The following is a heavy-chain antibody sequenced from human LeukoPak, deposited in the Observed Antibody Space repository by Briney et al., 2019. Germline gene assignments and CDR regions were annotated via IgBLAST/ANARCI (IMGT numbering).Heavy chain of an antibody. CDR1: GFTFSSYA. Sequence: GGSLRLSCAASGFTFSSYAMSWVRQAPGKGLEWVSVIYSGGDTFYADSVKGRFTISRDNSKNILYLQMNNLRAEDTAVYYCATDSTTVPGRDYWGQGALVTVSS. D-gene: IGHD6-19*01. J-gene: IGHJ4*02. V-gene: IGHV3-66*01. CDR3: ATDSTTVPGRDY. CDR2: IYSGGDT.